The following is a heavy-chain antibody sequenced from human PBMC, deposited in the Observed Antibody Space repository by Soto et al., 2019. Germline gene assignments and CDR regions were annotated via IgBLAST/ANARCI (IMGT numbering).Heavy chain of an antibody. CDR3: ATHNGNYSPFDY. J-gene: IGHJ4*02. CDR1: GYTFTGYY. V-gene: IGHV1-2*02. CDR2: INPNSSGT. Sequence: ASVKVSCKASGYTFTGYYMHWVRQAPGQGLEWMGWINPNSSGTNYAQKFQGRVTMTRDTSISTAYMELSRLRSDDTAVYYCATHNGNYSPFDYWGQGTLVTVSS. D-gene: IGHD1-7*01.